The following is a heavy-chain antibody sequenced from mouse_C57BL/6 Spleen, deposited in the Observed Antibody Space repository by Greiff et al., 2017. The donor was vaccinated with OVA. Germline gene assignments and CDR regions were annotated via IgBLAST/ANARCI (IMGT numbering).Heavy chain of an antibody. V-gene: IGHV3-6*01. CDR1: GYSITSGYY. CDR2: ISYDGSN. J-gene: IGHJ2*01. D-gene: IGHD2-2*01. Sequence: EVKLQESGPGLVKPSQSLSLTCSVTGYSITSGYYWNWIRQFPGNKLEWMGYISYDGSNNYNPSLKNRISITRDTSKNQFFLKLNSVTTEDTATYYCARVAMVTQYYFDYWGQGTTLTVAS. CDR3: ARVAMVTQYYFDY.